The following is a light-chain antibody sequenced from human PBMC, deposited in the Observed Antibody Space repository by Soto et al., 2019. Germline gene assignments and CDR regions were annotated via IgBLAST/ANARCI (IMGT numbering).Light chain of an antibody. V-gene: IGKV3-15*01. CDR2: AAP. Sequence: TVVTQSPATLSVSPGERATLSCRADRRSESRWAWDQQRPGHAPRRLTYAAPTRDAGSPAKFRGSGSGTESTLTSGGLKSEYCGVYCCQEYRGWRTLGQGTNAEIK. J-gene: IGKJ1*01. CDR3: QEYRGWRT. CDR1: RRSESR.